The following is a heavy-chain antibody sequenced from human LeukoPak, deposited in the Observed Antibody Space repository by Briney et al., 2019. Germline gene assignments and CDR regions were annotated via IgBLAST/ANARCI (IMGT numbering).Heavy chain of an antibody. J-gene: IGHJ4*02. CDR1: GGTCSSYA. CDR2: IIPIFGTA. Sequence: SVKVSCKASGGTCSSYAISWVRQAPGQGLEWMGGIIPIFGTANYAQKFQGRVTITADESTSTAYMELSSLRSEDTAVYYCARENCSGGSCYFDTLAYFDYWGQGTLVTVSS. CDR3: ARENCSGGSCYFDTLAYFDY. D-gene: IGHD2-15*01. V-gene: IGHV1-69*01.